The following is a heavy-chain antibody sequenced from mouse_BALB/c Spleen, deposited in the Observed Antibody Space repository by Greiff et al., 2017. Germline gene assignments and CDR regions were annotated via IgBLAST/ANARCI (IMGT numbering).Heavy chain of an antibody. CDR1: GYTFTSYW. CDR2: LYPGNSDT. Sequence: EVQLQQSGTVLARPGASVKMSCKASGYTFTSYWMHWVKQRPGQGLEWIGALYPGNSDTSYNQKFKGKAKLTAVTSTSTAYMELSSLTNEDSAVYYCTTGYDGGDWYFDVWGAGTTVTVSS. D-gene: IGHD2-2*01. CDR3: TTGYDGGDWYFDV. V-gene: IGHV1-5*01. J-gene: IGHJ1*01.